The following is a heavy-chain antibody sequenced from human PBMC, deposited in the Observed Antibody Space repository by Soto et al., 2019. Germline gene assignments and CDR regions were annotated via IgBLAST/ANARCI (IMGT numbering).Heavy chain of an antibody. Sequence: GGSLRLSCAVSGFTFSNSAFHWVRQAPGKGLEWVALISYDGNNKYYADSVKGRFTISRDNSKNTLYLQMNSLRADDTAVYYCAREVASYDRSGFFDYWGQGTLVTVSS. V-gene: IGHV3-30-3*01. CDR2: ISYDGNNK. CDR1: GFTFSNSA. D-gene: IGHD3-22*01. CDR3: AREVASYDRSGFFDY. J-gene: IGHJ4*02.